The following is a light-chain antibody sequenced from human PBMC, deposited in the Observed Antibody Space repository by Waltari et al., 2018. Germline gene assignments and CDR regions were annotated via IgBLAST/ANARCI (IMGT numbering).Light chain of an antibody. Sequence: AIRITQSPSSLSASTGDRVTITCRASQDIGSYFAWYQQKPGRAPNLLIYAASTLQSGVPSRFSGGGSGTDFTLTITCLQSEDFATYYCQQYYDYPRTFGQGTKVEIK. CDR2: AAS. CDR3: QQYYDYPRT. V-gene: IGKV1-8*01. J-gene: IGKJ1*01. CDR1: QDIGSY.